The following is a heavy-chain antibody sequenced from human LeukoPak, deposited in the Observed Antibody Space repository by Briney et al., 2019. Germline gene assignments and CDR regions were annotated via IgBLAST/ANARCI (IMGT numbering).Heavy chain of an antibody. CDR2: IYYSGST. CDR1: GGSISSSSYY. J-gene: IGHJ4*02. Sequence: SETLSLTCTVSGGSISSSSYYWGWIRPPPGKGLEWIGSIYYSGSTYYNPSLKSRVTISVDTSKNQFSLKLSSVTAADTAFYYCARALTSSFTSEPYFDHWGQGTLVTVSS. CDR3: ARALTSSFTSEPYFDH. V-gene: IGHV4-39*07. D-gene: IGHD2-2*01.